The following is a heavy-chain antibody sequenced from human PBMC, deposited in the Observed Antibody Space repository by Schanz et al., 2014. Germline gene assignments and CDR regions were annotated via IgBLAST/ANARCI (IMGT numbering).Heavy chain of an antibody. Sequence: VQVVDSGGALVQPGRSLRLSCSTSGFNFADCAMSWVRQAPGKGLEWVSAISGSGGSTYYADSVKGRFTISGDSSKYTVYLQMNSLRADDTAVYYCAKGPYYYYYMDVWGNGTTXAVSS. CDR3: AKGPYYYYYMDV. CDR2: ISGSGGST. J-gene: IGHJ6*03. V-gene: IGHV3-23*04. CDR1: GFNFADCA.